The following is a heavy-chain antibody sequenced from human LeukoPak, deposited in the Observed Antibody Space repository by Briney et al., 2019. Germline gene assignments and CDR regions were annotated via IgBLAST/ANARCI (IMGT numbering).Heavy chain of an antibody. Sequence: PGGSLRLSCAASGFTFSNYWMHWVRQAPGKGLEWVSRINERATIISYADSVKGRSTISRENARNTLYLQMNSLTAEDTAVYYCVRDLILVWTPGDGFDHWGQGTLVTVSS. J-gene: IGHJ4*02. D-gene: IGHD3-16*01. CDR3: VRDLILVWTPGDGFDH. V-gene: IGHV3-74*01. CDR2: INERATII. CDR1: GFTFSNYW.